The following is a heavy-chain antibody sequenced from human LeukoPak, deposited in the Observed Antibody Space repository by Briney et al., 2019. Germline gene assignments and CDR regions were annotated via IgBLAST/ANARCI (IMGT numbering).Heavy chain of an antibody. CDR3: AKWELYSGFYYIDY. D-gene: IGHD1-26*01. V-gene: IGHV3-7*01. J-gene: IGHJ4*02. Sequence: GGSLRLSCAASGFTFSSYWMTRVRQGPGEGLEWVANIKPDGSLIYYVDSVKGRFTISRDNAKNSLYLQMNSLRAEDTAVYYCAKWELYSGFYYIDYWGQGTLATVSS. CDR2: IKPDGSLI. CDR1: GFTFSSYW.